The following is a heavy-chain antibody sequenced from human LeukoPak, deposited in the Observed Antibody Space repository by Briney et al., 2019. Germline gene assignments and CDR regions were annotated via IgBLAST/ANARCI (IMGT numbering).Heavy chain of an antibody. V-gene: IGHV3-7*01. CDR1: GFTFSSYW. Sequence: PGGSLRLSCAASGFTFSSYWMSWVRQAPGKGLEWVANIKQDGSEKYYVDSVKGRFTISRDNAKNSLYLQMNSLRAEDTAVYYCAKGTTVTPRDNWFDPWGQGTLVTVSS. J-gene: IGHJ5*02. CDR2: IKQDGSEK. CDR3: AKGTTVTPRDNWFDP. D-gene: IGHD4-17*01.